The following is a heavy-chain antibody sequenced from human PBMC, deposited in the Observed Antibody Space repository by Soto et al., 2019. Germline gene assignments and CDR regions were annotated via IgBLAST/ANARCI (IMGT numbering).Heavy chain of an antibody. J-gene: IGHJ4*02. Sequence: QVQLVQSGAEVKKPGSSVKVSCKASGGIFSTYAISWLRQAPGQGLEWMGGIIPIFGTPNYAQRFQGRVIITADDPNTTSYMELSRLKSEDTAFYYCARDRDDYGSGNYYNRIDFWGQGTLVTVSS. D-gene: IGHD3-10*01. V-gene: IGHV1-69*01. CDR1: GGIFSTYA. CDR2: IIPIFGTP. CDR3: ARDRDDYGSGNYYNRIDF.